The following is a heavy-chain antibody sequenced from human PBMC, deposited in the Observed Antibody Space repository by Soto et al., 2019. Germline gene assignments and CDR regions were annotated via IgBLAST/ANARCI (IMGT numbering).Heavy chain of an antibody. V-gene: IGHV2-5*04. Sequence: QITLKESGPTLVTPTQTLTVTCTFSGFSLTTDAVLVGWVRQTPGKALVWLAFIYGNDDKRYSPSLRSRLTITKDTSKNHVVLTMTNVDPADTGTYCCVHRTTVTSEDYWGQGTLVTVSS. CDR1: GFSLTTDAVL. CDR2: IYGNDDK. CDR3: VHRTTVTSEDY. J-gene: IGHJ4*02. D-gene: IGHD4-17*01.